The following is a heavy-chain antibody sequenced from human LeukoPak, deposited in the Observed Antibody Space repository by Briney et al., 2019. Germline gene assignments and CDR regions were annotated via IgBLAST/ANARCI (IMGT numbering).Heavy chain of an antibody. CDR3: ARHARLSIAAAGKY. V-gene: IGHV4-39*01. D-gene: IGHD6-13*01. CDR2: IYYSGST. J-gene: IGHJ4*02. CDR1: GGSISSSSYY. Sequence: SETLSLTCTVSGGSISSSSYYWGWIRQPPGKGLEWIGSIYYSGSTYYNPSLKSRVTISVDTSKNQFSLKLSSVTAADTAVYYCARHARLSIAAAGKYWGQGTLVTVSS.